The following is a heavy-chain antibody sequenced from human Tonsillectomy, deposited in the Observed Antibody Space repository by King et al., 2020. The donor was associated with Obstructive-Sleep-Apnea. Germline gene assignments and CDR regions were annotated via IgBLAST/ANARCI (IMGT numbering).Heavy chain of an antibody. CDR1: GGSITSGDYY. D-gene: IGHD2-15*01. V-gene: IGHV4-30-4*01. CDR2: IYYSGST. CDR3: ARPSGGSPWYFDY. Sequence: VQLQESGPGLVKPSQTLSLTCTVSGGSITSGDYYWSWVRQPPGKGLEWIGFIYYSGSTYYNPSLKSRVTISVDTSKNQFSLKLSSVTAADTAVYYCARPSGGSPWYFDYWGQGTLVTVSS. J-gene: IGHJ4*02.